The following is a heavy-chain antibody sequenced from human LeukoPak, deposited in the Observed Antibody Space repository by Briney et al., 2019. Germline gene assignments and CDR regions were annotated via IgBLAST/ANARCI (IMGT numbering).Heavy chain of an antibody. CDR3: ARHLEEVDYFDY. Sequence: PSQTLSLTCTVSGGSISSGGYYWSWIRQHPGKGLEWIGYIYYSGSTYYNPSLKSRVTISVDTSKNQFSLKLSSVTAADTAVYYCARHLEEVDYFDYWGQGTLVTVSS. CDR1: GGSISSGGYY. CDR2: IYYSGST. D-gene: IGHD1-26*01. J-gene: IGHJ4*02. V-gene: IGHV4-31*03.